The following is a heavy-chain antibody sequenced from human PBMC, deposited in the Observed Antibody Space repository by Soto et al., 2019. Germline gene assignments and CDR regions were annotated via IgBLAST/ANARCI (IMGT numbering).Heavy chain of an antibody. CDR2: MNPNSGNT. CDR3: ARGKNTVTYNWFDP. Sequence: GESLKISCKASGYTFTSYDINWVRQATGQGLEWMGWMNPNSGNTGYAQKFQGRVTMTRNTSISTAYMELSSLRSEDTAVYYCARGKNTVTYNWFDPWGQGTLVTVSS. J-gene: IGHJ5*02. D-gene: IGHD4-17*01. CDR1: GYTFTSYD. V-gene: IGHV1-8*01.